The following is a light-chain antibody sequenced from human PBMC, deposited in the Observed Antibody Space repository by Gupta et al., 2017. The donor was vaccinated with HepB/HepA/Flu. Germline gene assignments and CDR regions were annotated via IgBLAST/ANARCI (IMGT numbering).Light chain of an antibody. Sequence: QSVLTQPPSVSAAPGQKVTISCSGSSSNIGNNYVSWYQQLPGTAPKFLIYENNKRPSGIPDRFPGSKSGTSATLGIIGLQTGDEADYYCEAWDSSLSAWVFGGGTRLTVL. CDR3: EAWDSSLSAWV. CDR1: SSNIGNNY. V-gene: IGLV1-51*02. J-gene: IGLJ3*02. CDR2: ENN.